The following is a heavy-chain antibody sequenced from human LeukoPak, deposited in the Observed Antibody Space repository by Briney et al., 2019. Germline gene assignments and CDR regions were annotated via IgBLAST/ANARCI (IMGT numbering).Heavy chain of an antibody. CDR3: ARGTYYGDKRGRLNWFDH. V-gene: IGHV1-69*05. CDR2: IIPIFGTA. CDR1: GGTFSSYA. Sequence: SVKVSCKASGGTFSSYAISWVRQAPGQGLEWMGRIIPIFGTANYAQKFQGRVTITTDESTSTAYMELSSLRSEDTAVYYCARGTYYGDKRGRLNWFDHWGQGTLVTVSS. J-gene: IGHJ5*02. D-gene: IGHD4-17*01.